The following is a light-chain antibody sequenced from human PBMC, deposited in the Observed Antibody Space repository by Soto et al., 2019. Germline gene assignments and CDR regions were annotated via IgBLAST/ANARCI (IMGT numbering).Light chain of an antibody. CDR3: CSYAGSRTVV. Sequence: QSVLTQPASVSGSPGQSITISCTGTSSDVGSYNLVSWYQQHPAKAPKLMIYEGSKPPAGVSNRFAGSKSGNAASLTSSGRKAEDEADYYGCSYAGSRTVVFGGGTKVTVL. J-gene: IGLJ3*02. V-gene: IGLV2-23*01. CDR1: SSDVGSYNL. CDR2: EGS.